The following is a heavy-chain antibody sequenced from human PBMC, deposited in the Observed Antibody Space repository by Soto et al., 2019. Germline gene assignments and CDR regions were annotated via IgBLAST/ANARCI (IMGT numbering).Heavy chain of an antibody. CDR2: IIPIFGTA. CDR3: ARAYDSSGYGFDY. J-gene: IGHJ4*01. D-gene: IGHD3-22*01. V-gene: IGHV1-69*13. Sequence: SVKVSCKASGYTFTSNYMHWVRQAPGQGLEWMGGIIPIFGTANYAQKFQGRVTITADESTSTAYMELSSLRSEDTAVYYCARAYDSSGYGFDYWGHGTLVTVSS. CDR1: GYTFTSNY.